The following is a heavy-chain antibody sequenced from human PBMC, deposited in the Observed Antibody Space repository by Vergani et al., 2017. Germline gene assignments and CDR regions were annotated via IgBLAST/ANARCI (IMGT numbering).Heavy chain of an antibody. V-gene: IGHV4-34*01. CDR1: GGSFSGYY. J-gene: IGHJ4*02. Sequence: QVQLQQWGAGLLKPSETLSLTCAVYGGSFSGYYWSWIRQPPGKGLEWIGEINHSGSTNYNPSLKSRVTISLDTSKNQFSLKLSSVTAAATAVYYCARISGTIFGVVGFDYWGQGTLVTVSS. CDR2: INHSGST. D-gene: IGHD3-3*01. CDR3: ARISGTIFGVVGFDY.